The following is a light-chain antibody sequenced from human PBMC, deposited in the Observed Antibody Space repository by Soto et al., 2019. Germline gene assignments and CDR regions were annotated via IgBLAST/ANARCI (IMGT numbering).Light chain of an antibody. CDR3: QQYISSPPGFT. J-gene: IGKJ3*01. Sequence: IVMTQSPATLSVSPGERATLSCRASQSIDRKLAWYQQRPGQAPRLLIYGASTRATGIPARFSGSGSGTEFTLTISGLQSEDFGVFYCQQYISSPPGFTFGPGTTVEIK. CDR2: GAS. V-gene: IGKV3-15*01. CDR1: QSIDRK.